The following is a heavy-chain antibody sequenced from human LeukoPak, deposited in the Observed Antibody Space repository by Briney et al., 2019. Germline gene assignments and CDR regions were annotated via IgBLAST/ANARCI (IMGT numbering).Heavy chain of an antibody. J-gene: IGHJ4*02. V-gene: IGHV1-8*02. Sequence: GASVKVSCKASGYTFIDYYMHWVRQAPGQGLEWMGWMNPNSGNTGYAQRFQGRVTMTRNTSINTAYMELSSLRSEDTALYYCARESGFYASGSRYWGQGTLVTVSS. CDR3: ARESGFYASGSRY. CDR1: GYTFIDYY. CDR2: MNPNSGNT. D-gene: IGHD3-10*01.